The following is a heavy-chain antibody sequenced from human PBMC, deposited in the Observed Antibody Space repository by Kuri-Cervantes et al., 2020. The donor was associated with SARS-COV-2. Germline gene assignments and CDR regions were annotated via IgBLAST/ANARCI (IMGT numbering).Heavy chain of an antibody. CDR3: AKDMAYSGYDYHLDY. CDR2: ISWDGGST. CDR1: GITVSTNY. V-gene: IGHV3-43*01. D-gene: IGHD5-12*01. Sequence: GGSLRLSCAASGITVSTNYMNWVRQAPGKGLEWVSLISWDGGSTYYADSVKGRFTISRDNSKNSLYLQMNSLRTEDTALYYCAKDMAYSGYDYHLDYWGQGTLVTVSS. J-gene: IGHJ4*02.